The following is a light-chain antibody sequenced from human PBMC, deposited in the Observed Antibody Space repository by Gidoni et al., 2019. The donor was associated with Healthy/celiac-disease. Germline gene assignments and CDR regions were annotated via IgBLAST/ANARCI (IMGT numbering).Light chain of an antibody. V-gene: IGKV3-15*01. J-gene: IGKJ2*01. CDR3: QHYNNWPYT. Sequence: EIVMTQSPATLSVSPGERATLSCRASQSVSSNLAWYQQKPGQAPRLLIYGASTRATGIPARFSGSGSETEFTLTISSLQSEDFAVYYCQHYNNWPYTFXQXTKLEIK. CDR1: QSVSSN. CDR2: GAS.